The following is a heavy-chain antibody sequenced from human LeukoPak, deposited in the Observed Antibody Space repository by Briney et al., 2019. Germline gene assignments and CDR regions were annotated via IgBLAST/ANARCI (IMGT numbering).Heavy chain of an antibody. J-gene: IGHJ4*02. CDR2: IGTAGDT. D-gene: IGHD1-26*01. CDR1: GFTFSDHA. Sequence: GGSLRLSCAASGFTFSDHAMHWVRQATGKGLEWVSVIGTAGDTFYPGSVKGRFTISRENAKSSLFLQMNSLRAEDTAVYYCVRQKKSHGNFDYWGQGTLVTVSS. V-gene: IGHV3-13*01. CDR3: VRQKKSHGNFDY.